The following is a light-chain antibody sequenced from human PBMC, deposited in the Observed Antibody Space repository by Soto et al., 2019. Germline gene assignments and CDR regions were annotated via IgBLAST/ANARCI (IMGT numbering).Light chain of an antibody. V-gene: IGKV3-20*01. CDR3: HQYGNSPWT. CDR1: QSGFSTY. Sequence: EIVLTQSPGTLSLSPGERATLSCRASQSGFSTYLAWFQQRPGQAPRLLIYGAFNRAAGIPDRFSGSGSGTDVTLTISRRETEDVAVYYCHQYGNSPWTLGQGTKVEIK. J-gene: IGKJ1*01. CDR2: GAF.